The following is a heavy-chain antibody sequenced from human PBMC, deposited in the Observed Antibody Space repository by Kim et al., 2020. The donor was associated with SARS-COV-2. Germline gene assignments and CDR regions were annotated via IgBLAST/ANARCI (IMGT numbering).Heavy chain of an antibody. Sequence: SETLSLTCTVSGGSISSYYWSWIRQPPGKGLEWIGYIYYSGSTNYNPSLKSRVTISVDTSKNQFSLKLSSVTAADTAVYYCARIAVLRYFDWQKRDYYYYGMDVWGQGTTVTVSS. V-gene: IGHV4-59*01. J-gene: IGHJ6*02. CDR1: GGSISSYY. CDR2: IYYSGST. D-gene: IGHD3-9*01. CDR3: ARIAVLRYFDWQKRDYYYYGMDV.